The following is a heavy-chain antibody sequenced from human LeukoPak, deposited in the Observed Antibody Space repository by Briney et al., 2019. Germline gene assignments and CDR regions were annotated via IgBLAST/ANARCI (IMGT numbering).Heavy chain of an antibody. CDR1: GGSISSSNW. CDR3: ARSRSGYSYDHAAFEI. J-gene: IGHJ3*02. V-gene: IGHV4-4*02. Sequence: SSETLSLTCAVSGGSISSSNWWSWVRQPPGKGLEWIGEIYHSGSTNYNPSLKSRVTISVDTSRNQFSLKLSSVTAADTAVYYCARSRSGYSYDHAAFEIWGQGTLVTVSS. CDR2: IYHSGST. D-gene: IGHD5-18*01.